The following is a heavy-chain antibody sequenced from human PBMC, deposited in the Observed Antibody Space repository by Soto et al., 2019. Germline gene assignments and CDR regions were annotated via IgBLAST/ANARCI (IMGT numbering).Heavy chain of an antibody. CDR2: ISYDGNNK. J-gene: IGHJ6*02. Sequence: QVQLVESGGGVVQPGRSLRLSCVASGFTFSSYAMHWVRQAPGKGLEWVAVISYDGNNKYYADSVKGRFTISRDNSKNTLYRQMNSLRLEDTAVYYCARAGCDGGSCYTLVGLRYGMDVWGQGTTVTVSS. CDR3: ARAGCDGGSCYTLVGLRYGMDV. CDR1: GFTFSSYA. V-gene: IGHV3-30-3*01. D-gene: IGHD2-15*01.